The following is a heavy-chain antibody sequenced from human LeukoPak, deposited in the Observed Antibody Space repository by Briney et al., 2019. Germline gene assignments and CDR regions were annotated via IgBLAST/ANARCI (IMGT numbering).Heavy chain of an antibody. CDR2: INHSGST. D-gene: IGHD3-10*01. Sequence: SETLSLTCAVYGGSFSGYYWSWIRQPPGKGLEWIGEINHSGSTNYNPSLKSRVTISVDTSKNQFSLKLSSVTAADTAVYYCARDLHYYGSGPWGQGTLVTVSS. CDR1: GGSFSGYY. CDR3: ARDLHYYGSGP. J-gene: IGHJ5*02. V-gene: IGHV4-34*01.